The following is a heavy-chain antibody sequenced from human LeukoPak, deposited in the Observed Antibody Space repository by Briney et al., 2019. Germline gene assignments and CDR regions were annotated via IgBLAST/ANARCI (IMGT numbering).Heavy chain of an antibody. CDR2: THYKSRWYN. D-gene: IGHD1/OR15-1a*01. V-gene: IGHV6-1*01. Sequence: SQTLSLTCAISGDSVSNNNAAWNWIRQSPSRGLEWLGRTHYKSRWYNDYVVSVKSRITINADTSKNHFSLQLDSVTPEDTAVYFCARSKLRNNQWYYDLWGRGTLVTVSS. CDR1: GDSVSNNNAA. J-gene: IGHJ2*01. CDR3: ARSKLRNNQWYYDL.